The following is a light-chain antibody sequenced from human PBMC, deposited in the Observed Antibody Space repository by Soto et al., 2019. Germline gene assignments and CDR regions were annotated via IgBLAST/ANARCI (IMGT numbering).Light chain of an antibody. CDR1: SSDVGGYDY. V-gene: IGLV2-14*03. J-gene: IGLJ2*01. CDR2: DVS. CDR3: SSYTRSNPLV. Sequence: QSVLTQPASVSGSPGQSITISCTGTSSDVGGYDYVSWYQQHPGKAPKLMIYDVSNRPSGVSNRFSASKSGNTASLTISGLQAEDEADYYCSSYTRSNPLVFGGGTKLTVL.